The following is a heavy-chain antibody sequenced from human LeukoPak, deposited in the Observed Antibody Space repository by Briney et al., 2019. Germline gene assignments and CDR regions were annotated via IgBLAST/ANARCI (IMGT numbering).Heavy chain of an antibody. CDR1: GFSVRSSY. Sequence: PGGSLSLSCAASGFSVRSSYMTWVRQAPGKGLEWVSVIYTDGTTYSADSVKGRFTTSRDNSKNTLYLQMNSLRAEDTAVYYCARELVREDDHWGQGTLVIVSS. V-gene: IGHV3-53*01. J-gene: IGHJ5*02. CDR2: IYTDGTT. D-gene: IGHD1-26*01. CDR3: ARELVREDDH.